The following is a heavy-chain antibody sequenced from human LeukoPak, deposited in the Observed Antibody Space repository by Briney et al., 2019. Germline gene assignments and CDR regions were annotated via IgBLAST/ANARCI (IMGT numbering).Heavy chain of an antibody. V-gene: IGHV3-7*01. Sequence: GGSLRLSCAASGLTFNTYYMTRVRQISGKGLEWVAGIKQDGSENYYADSVKGRFTISRDNSRNSMYLQMNNLRAEDTAIYFCVKERYCTTAACYDGVPFYNWGQGTLVTVFS. D-gene: IGHD2-8*01. CDR1: GLTFNTYY. CDR2: IKQDGSEN. CDR3: VKERYCTTAACYDGVPFYN. J-gene: IGHJ4*02.